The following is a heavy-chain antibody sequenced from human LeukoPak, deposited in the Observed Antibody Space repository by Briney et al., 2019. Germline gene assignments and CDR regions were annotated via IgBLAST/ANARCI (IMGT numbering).Heavy chain of an antibody. CDR3: ASWPFYYGKSGYDY. V-gene: IGHV4-59*12. Sequence: PSETLCLTCTVSGDSMSDYFRTWIRQPPGKGLEWVGYAADSGSTNYNPSLQSRVTISVVKSKNRFSLKMNSVTAPDTAVYYCASWPFYYGKSGYDYWGQGTLVTVSS. CDR2: AADSGST. CDR1: GDSMSDYF. D-gene: IGHD3-22*01. J-gene: IGHJ4*02.